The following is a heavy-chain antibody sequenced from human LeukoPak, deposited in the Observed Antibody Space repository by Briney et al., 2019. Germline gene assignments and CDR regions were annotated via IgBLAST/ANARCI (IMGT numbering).Heavy chain of an antibody. Sequence: GGSLRLSCEGSGFTFSNYWMGWVRQAPGKGLQWVANIKTDGSEKYYVDSVKGRFTISRDNAKNSLYLQMNSLRAEDTAVYYCARTVGEVDAFDIWGQGTMVTVSS. CDR2: IKTDGSEK. J-gene: IGHJ3*02. CDR1: GFTFSNYW. CDR3: ARTVGEVDAFDI. D-gene: IGHD3-10*01. V-gene: IGHV3-7*01.